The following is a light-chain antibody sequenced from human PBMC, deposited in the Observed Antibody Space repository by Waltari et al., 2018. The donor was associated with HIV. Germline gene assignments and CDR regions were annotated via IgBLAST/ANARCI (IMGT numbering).Light chain of an antibody. Sequence: QSALTQHASVSGSPGQSITISCTGTSSDVGSYNLVSWYQQHPGKAPKLMIYEGSKRPSGVSNRFSGSKSGNTASLTISGLQAEDEADYYCCSYAGSSTSWVFGGGTKLTVL. CDR3: CSYAGSSTSWV. CDR1: SSDVGSYNL. J-gene: IGLJ3*02. CDR2: EGS. V-gene: IGLV2-23*01.